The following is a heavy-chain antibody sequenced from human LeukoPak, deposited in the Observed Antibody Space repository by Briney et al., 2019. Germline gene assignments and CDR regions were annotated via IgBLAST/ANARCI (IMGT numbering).Heavy chain of an antibody. J-gene: IGHJ5*02. Sequence: SETLSLTCNVSGGPITSYYWSWIRQPPGKGLEWMWYVFYGGTTNYNPSLKNRVTISVDTSNNQFSLTLSSVTAADTAVYYCARDAGGGDSWGQGTLVTVSS. D-gene: IGHD2-21*01. V-gene: IGHV4-59*01. CDR2: VFYGGTT. CDR3: ARDAGGGDS. CDR1: GGPITSYY.